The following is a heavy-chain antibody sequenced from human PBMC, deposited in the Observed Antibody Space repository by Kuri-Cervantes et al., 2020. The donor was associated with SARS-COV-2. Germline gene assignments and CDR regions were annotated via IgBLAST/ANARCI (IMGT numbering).Heavy chain of an antibody. J-gene: IGHJ4*02. D-gene: IGHD6-13*01. CDR3: AKAVRRIAAARYDFDY. Sequence: GESLKISCAASGFTFSSYAMSWVRQAPGKGLEWVSAISGSSGSTYYADSVKGRFTISRDNSKNTLYLQMNSLRAEDTAVYYCAKAVRRIAAARYDFDYWGQGTLVTVSS. CDR2: ISGSSGST. V-gene: IGHV3-23*01. CDR1: GFTFSSYA.